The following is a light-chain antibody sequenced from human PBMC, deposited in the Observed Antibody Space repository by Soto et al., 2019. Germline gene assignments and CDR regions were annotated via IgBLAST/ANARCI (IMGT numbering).Light chain of an antibody. CDR1: NSNIGRNY. CDR3: AAWDDSLSGVF. J-gene: IGLJ2*01. V-gene: IGLV1-47*01. CDR2: RNN. Sequence: QSVLTQSPSASGTPGQRVTISCSGSNSNIGRNYVYWYLHLPGTAPKVLMYRNNQRPSGVPDRFSGSKSGTSASLAISGLRSEDEADYYCAAWDDSLSGVFFGGGTKLTVL.